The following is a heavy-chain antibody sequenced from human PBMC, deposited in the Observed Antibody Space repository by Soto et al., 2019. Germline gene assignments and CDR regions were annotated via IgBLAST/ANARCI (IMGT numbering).Heavy chain of an antibody. CDR3: AREGYSSSWYGFGMDV. D-gene: IGHD6-13*01. V-gene: IGHV3-30-3*01. Sequence: QVQLVESGGGVVQPGRSLRLSCAASGFTFSSYAMHWVRQAPGKGLEWVAVISYDGSNKYYADSVKGRFTISRDNXKXXLYLQMNSLRAADTAVYYCAREGYSSSWYGFGMDVWGQGTTVTVSS. CDR1: GFTFSSYA. CDR2: ISYDGSNK. J-gene: IGHJ6*02.